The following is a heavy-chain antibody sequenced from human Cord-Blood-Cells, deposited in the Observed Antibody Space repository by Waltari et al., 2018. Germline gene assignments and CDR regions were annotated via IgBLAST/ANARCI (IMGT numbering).Heavy chain of an antibody. CDR1: GGTFSSYT. Sequence: QVQLVQSGAEVKKPGSSVKVSCKASGGTFSSYTISWVRQAPGQGLEWMGRIIPILGIANYAQKFQCRVTITADKSTSTAYMELSSLRSEDTAVYYCATLGSYDYGDNYWGQGTLVTVSS. CDR2: IIPILGIA. CDR3: ATLGSYDYGDNY. V-gene: IGHV1-69*02. J-gene: IGHJ4*02. D-gene: IGHD4-17*01.